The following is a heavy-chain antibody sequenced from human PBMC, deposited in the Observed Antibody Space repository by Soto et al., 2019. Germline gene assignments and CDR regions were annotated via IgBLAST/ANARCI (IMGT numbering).Heavy chain of an antibody. D-gene: IGHD1-26*01. Sequence: EVQLVDSGGGLVQPGGSLRLSCAASGFIFSNYVMSWVRQAPGKGLEWVSSISDSGGTSYYADSVKGRFTISRDNSKNTLYQQMNSLRAEDTAIYYCAKRPRALLTFDYWGQGTLVTGSS. CDR1: GFIFSNYV. V-gene: IGHV3-23*04. CDR3: AKRPRALLTFDY. CDR2: ISDSGGTS. J-gene: IGHJ4*02.